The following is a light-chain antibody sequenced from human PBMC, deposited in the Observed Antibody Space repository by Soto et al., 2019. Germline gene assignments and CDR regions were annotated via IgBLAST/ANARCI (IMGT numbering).Light chain of an antibody. J-gene: IGLJ3*02. CDR2: LNSDGSH. CDR3: QSWGSSFWV. Sequence: QPVLTQSPSASASLGASVKLTCTLSSGHSSYAIAWHQQQPEKGPRYLMKLNSDGSHSKGDGIPDRFSGSSSGAERYLTISSLQSEDEADYYWQSWGSSFWVFGGGTKLTVL. CDR1: SGHSSYA. V-gene: IGLV4-69*01.